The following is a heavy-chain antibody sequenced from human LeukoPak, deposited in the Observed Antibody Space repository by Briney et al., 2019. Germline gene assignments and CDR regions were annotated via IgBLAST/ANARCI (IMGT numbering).Heavy chain of an antibody. Sequence: SETLSLTCAVSGGSISSGGYSWSWIRQPPGKGLEWIGYIYYSGSTYYNPSLKSRVTISLDTSKNQFSLKLSSVTAADTAVYYCARERSYEGWFDPWGQGTLVTVSS. CDR3: ARERSYEGWFDP. V-gene: IGHV4-30-4*07. D-gene: IGHD3-16*01. CDR1: GGSISSGGYS. CDR2: IYYSGST. J-gene: IGHJ5*02.